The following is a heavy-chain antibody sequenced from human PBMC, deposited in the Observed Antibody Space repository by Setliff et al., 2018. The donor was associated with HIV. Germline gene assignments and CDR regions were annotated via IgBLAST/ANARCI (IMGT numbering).Heavy chain of an antibody. J-gene: IGHJ4*02. CDR3: ARDGYYYGSGSYSSFDY. Sequence: ASVKVSCKASGYTFINFGITWVRQAPGQGLEWMGWISAYNGNTNYAHKLQGRVTMTTDTSTSTAYMELRSLRSDDTAVYYCARDGYYYGSGSYSSFDYWGQGTLVTFSS. V-gene: IGHV1-18*01. D-gene: IGHD3-10*01. CDR2: ISAYNGNT. CDR1: GYTFINFG.